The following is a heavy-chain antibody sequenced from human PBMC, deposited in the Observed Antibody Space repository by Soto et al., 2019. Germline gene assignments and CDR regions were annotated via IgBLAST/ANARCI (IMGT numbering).Heavy chain of an antibody. J-gene: IGHJ4*02. Sequence: EVQLVQSGGGLIQPGGSLRLSCLASGFTLSSYEMNWVRQAPGKGLEWVSYISSSGSSIFFTDSVKGRFTITRDNAKNSMYLKMNMLRAEETAVYYCARHVSRTYYPVFFWGQGTPVTVSS. CDR2: ISSSGSSI. V-gene: IGHV3-48*03. CDR3: ARHVSRTYYPVFF. CDR1: GFTLSSYE. D-gene: IGHD1-26*01.